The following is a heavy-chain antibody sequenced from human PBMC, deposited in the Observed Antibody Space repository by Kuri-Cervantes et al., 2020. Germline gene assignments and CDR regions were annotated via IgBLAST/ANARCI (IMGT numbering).Heavy chain of an antibody. CDR2: INPNSGGT. Sequence: ASVKVSCKASGYTFTGYYMHWVRQAPGQGLEWMGWINPNSGGTNYAQKFQGRVTMTRDTSISTAYMELSRLRSEDTAVYYCSRSSSAYNWFDPWSQGTLVTVSS. J-gene: IGHJ5*02. CDR3: SRSSSAYNWFDP. D-gene: IGHD6-6*01. V-gene: IGHV1-2*02. CDR1: GYTFTGYY.